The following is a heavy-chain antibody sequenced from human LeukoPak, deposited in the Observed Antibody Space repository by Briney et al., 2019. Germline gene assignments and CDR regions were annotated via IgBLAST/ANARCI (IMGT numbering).Heavy chain of an antibody. J-gene: IGHJ4*02. CDR3: ARGPEWELLYFDY. V-gene: IGHV3-33*08. Sequence: PGGSLRLSCAASGFTFSSYGMHWVRQAPGKGLEWVAVIWYDGSNKYYADSVKGRFTISRDNSKNTLYLQMNSLRAEDTAVYYCARGPEWELLYFDYWGQGTLVTVSS. D-gene: IGHD1-26*01. CDR1: GFTFSSYG. CDR2: IWYDGSNK.